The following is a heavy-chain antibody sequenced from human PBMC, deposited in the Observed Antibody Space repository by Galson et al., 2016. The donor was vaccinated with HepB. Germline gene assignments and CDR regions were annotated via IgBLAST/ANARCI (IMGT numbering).Heavy chain of an antibody. CDR2: IYYNGST. D-gene: IGHD3-16*01. CDR3: ASVGGWGTVPKAAGFYFDY. J-gene: IGHJ4*02. V-gene: IGHV4-59*01. CDR1: GGSISGYY. Sequence: SETLSLTCSVSGGSISGYYWTWIRQPPGKGLEWIGHIYYNGSTNYSPSLKSRVTISVDTSKIQFSLKLSSVTAADTAGYYCASVGGWGTVPKAAGFYFDYWGQGTLVTVSS.